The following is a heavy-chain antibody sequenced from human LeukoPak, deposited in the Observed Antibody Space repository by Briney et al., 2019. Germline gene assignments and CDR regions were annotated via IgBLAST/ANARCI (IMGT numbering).Heavy chain of an antibody. CDR3: ARYSLIEGTSDAFDI. D-gene: IGHD1-26*01. CDR2: IYHSGST. CDR1: GGSISSSSSS. Sequence: PSETLSLTCTVSGGSISSSSSSWGWIRQPPGKGLEWIGYIYHSGSTNYNPSLKSRLTISVDTSKNQFSLKLRSVTIADTAVYYCARYSLIEGTSDAFDIWGQGTVVTVSS. J-gene: IGHJ3*02. V-gene: IGHV4-61*05.